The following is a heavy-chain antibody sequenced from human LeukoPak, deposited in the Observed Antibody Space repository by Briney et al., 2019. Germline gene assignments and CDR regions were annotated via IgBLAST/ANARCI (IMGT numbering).Heavy chain of an antibody. CDR1: GGSISSYY. J-gene: IGHJ4*02. Sequence: SETLSLTCTVSGGSISSYYWSWIRQPAGKGLEWIGRIYTSGSTNYNPSLKSRVTMSVDTSKNQFSLKLSSVTAADTAVYYCASGGIEYSSSSFFDYWGQGTLVTVSS. D-gene: IGHD6-6*01. V-gene: IGHV4-4*07. CDR3: ASGGIEYSSSSFFDY. CDR2: IYTSGST.